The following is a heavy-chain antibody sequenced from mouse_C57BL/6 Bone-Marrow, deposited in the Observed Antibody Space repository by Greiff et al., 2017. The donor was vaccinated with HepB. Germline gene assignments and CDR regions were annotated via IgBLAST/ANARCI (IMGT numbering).Heavy chain of an antibody. Sequence: VQLQQSGPELVKPGASVKMSCKASGYTFTDYNMHWVKQSHGKSLEWIGYINPNNGGTSYNQKFKGKATLTVNKSSSTAYMELRSLTSEDSAVYYCARSHFYGSSDGFAYWGQGTLVTVSA. V-gene: IGHV1-22*01. CDR1: GYTFTDYN. D-gene: IGHD1-1*01. J-gene: IGHJ3*01. CDR2: INPNNGGT. CDR3: ARSHFYGSSDGFAY.